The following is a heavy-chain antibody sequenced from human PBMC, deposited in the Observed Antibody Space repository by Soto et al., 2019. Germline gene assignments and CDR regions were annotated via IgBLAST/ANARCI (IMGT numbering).Heavy chain of an antibody. CDR3: AREKHSSIWYAVRSGSCVAFDL. Sequence: SETLSLTCAVSGGSISSSNWWSWVRQPPGKGLEWIGEIYHSGSTNYNPSLKSRVTISVDTSKNQFSLKLSSVTAADTAVYYCAREKHSSIWYAVRSGSCVAFDLLGYRSMVT. CDR2: IYHSGST. CDR1: GGSISSSNW. D-gene: IGHD6-13*01. V-gene: IGHV4-4*02. J-gene: IGHJ3*01.